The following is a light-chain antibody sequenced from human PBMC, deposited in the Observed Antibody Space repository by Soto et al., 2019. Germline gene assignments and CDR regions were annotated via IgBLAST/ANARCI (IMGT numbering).Light chain of an antibody. CDR2: EGS. Sequence: QSVLTQPASVSGSRGQSITISCTGTSSDVGSYNLVSWYQQHPGKAPKLMIYEGSKRPSGVSNRFSGSKSGNTASLTISGLQAEVKADYYCCSYAGSSTVVFGGGTKPPS. CDR1: SSDVGSYNL. V-gene: IGLV2-23*03. CDR3: CSYAGSSTVV. J-gene: IGLJ2*01.